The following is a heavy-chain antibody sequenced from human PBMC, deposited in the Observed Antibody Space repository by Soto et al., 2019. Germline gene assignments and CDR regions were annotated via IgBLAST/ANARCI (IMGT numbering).Heavy chain of an antibody. J-gene: IGHJ6*02. CDR3: ARDYDPDIVVVPAAIGHYYYGMDV. CDR1: GYTFTSYG. D-gene: IGHD2-2*01. CDR2: ISAYNGNT. Sequence: ASVKVSCKASGYTFTSYGISWVRQAPGQGLEWMGWISAYNGNTNYAQKLQGRVTMTTDTSTSTAYMELRSLRSDDTAVYYCARDYDPDIVVVPAAIGHYYYGMDVWGQGTTVTVSS. V-gene: IGHV1-18*01.